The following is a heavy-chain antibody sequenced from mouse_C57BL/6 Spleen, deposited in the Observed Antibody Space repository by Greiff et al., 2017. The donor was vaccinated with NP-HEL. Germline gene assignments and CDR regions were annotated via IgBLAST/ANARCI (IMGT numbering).Heavy chain of an antibody. V-gene: IGHV3-6*01. D-gene: IGHD2-2*01. Sequence: VQLKESGPGLVKPSQSLSLTCSVTGYSITSGYYWNWIRQFPGNKLEWMGYISYDGSNNYNPSLKNRISITRDKSKNQFFLKLNSVTTEDTATYYCARSGYDAFAYWGQGTLVTVSA. J-gene: IGHJ3*01. CDR2: ISYDGSN. CDR3: ARSGYDAFAY. CDR1: GYSITSGYY.